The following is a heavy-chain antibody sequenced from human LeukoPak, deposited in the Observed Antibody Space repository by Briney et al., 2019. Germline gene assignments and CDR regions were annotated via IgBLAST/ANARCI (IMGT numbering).Heavy chain of an antibody. CDR3: ARTVSYGDPMFWDY. J-gene: IGHJ4*02. D-gene: IGHD4-17*01. CDR2: ISAYNGNT. CDR1: GGTFSSYA. Sequence: ASVKVSCKASGGTFSSYAISWVRQAPGQGLEWMGWISAYNGNTNYAQKLQGRVTMTTDTSTSTAYMGLRSLRSDDTAVYYCARTVSYGDPMFWDYWGQGTLVTVSS. V-gene: IGHV1-18*01.